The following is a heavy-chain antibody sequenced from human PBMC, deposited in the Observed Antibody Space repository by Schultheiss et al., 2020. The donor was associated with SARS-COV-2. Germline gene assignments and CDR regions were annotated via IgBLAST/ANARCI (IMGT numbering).Heavy chain of an antibody. CDR1: GGSFSAYY. J-gene: IGHJ4*02. Sequence: SQTLSLTCAVYGGSFSAYYWSWIRQPPGKGLEWIGGINYSGETNYSPSLKSRVTISIDTSKNQISLKLSSVTAADTAVYYCTTTLRKDGDYWGQGTLVTVSS. CDR2: INYSGET. D-gene: IGHD1-14*01. V-gene: IGHV4-34*03. CDR3: TTTLRKDGDY.